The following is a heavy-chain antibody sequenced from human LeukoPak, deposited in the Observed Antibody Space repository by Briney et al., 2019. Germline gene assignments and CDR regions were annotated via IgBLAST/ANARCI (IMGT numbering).Heavy chain of an antibody. D-gene: IGHD3-22*01. CDR2: ISYDGSNK. CDR3: ARGDYYDSSGYLGY. J-gene: IGHJ4*02. CDR1: GFTFSSYA. Sequence: GRSLRLSCAASGFTFSSYAVHWVRQAPGKGLEWVAVISYDGSNKYYADSVKGRFTISRDNSKNTLYLQMNSLRAEDTAVYYCARGDYYDSSGYLGYWGQGTLVTVSS. V-gene: IGHV3-30-3*01.